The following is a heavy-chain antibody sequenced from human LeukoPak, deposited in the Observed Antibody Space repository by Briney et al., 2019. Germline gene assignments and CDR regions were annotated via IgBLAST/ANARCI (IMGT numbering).Heavy chain of an antibody. Sequence: SVKVSCKASGGTFSSYAISWARQAPGQGLEWMGGIIPIFGTANYAQKFQGRVTITTDESTSTAYMELSSLRSEDTAVYYCARGHSGWYYYYYMDVWGKGTTVTVSS. CDR2: IIPIFGTA. V-gene: IGHV1-69*05. J-gene: IGHJ6*03. CDR3: ARGHSGWYYYYYMDV. CDR1: GGTFSSYA. D-gene: IGHD3-9*01.